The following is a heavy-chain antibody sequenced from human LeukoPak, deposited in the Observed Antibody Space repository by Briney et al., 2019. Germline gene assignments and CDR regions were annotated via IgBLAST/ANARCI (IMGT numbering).Heavy chain of an antibody. CDR1: GFTFRSYW. V-gene: IGHV3-21*01. J-gene: IGHJ6*02. D-gene: IGHD5-18*01. CDR2: ISSSSSYI. CDR3: ARDRKRGYSYSPGMDV. Sequence: GGSLRLSCAASGFTFRSYWMSWVRQAPGKGLEWVSSISSSSSYIYYADSVKGRFTISRDNAKNSLYLQMNSLRAEDTAVYYCARDRKRGYSYSPGMDVWGQGTTVTVSS.